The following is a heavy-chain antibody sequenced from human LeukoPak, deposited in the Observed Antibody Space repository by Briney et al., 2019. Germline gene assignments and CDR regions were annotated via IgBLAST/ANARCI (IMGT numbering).Heavy chain of an antibody. V-gene: IGHV3-7*01. CDR3: ARDGGELWPLDE. J-gene: IGHJ4*02. CDR1: GFPFKGYW. Sequence: HSGGSLRLSCVASGFPFKGYWMTWVRQSPGKGLDWVANIKPDGSATNYLDSVKGRFTISRDNARDSLFLEMNNLRVDDTAVYYCARDGGELWPLDEWGQGILVTVSS. D-gene: IGHD3-10*01. CDR2: IKPDGSAT.